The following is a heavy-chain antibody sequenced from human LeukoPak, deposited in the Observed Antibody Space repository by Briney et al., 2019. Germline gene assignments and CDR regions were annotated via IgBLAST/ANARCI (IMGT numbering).Heavy chain of an antibody. D-gene: IGHD1-14*01. V-gene: IGHV1-2*02. CDR2: INPNSGGT. CDR1: GYTFTGYY. Sequence: PGASVKVSCTASGYTFTGYYMHWVRQAPGQGLEWMGWINPNSGGTNYAQTFKGRVTMTRDTSISTAYMELSRLRSDDTAVYYCARETETQSAEYFQHWGQGTLVTVSS. J-gene: IGHJ1*01. CDR3: ARETETQSAEYFQH.